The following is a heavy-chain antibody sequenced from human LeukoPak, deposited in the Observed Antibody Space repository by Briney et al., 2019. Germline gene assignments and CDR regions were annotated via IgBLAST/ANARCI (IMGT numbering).Heavy chain of an antibody. CDR2: INTNTGNP. J-gene: IGHJ4*02. CDR1: GYTFTSYA. CDR3: ARDRTYYYDSSGYFFPDDY. D-gene: IGHD3-22*01. Sequence: GASVKVSCKASGYTFTSYAMNWVRQAPGQGLEWMGWINTNTGNPTYAQGFTGRFVFSLDTSVSMAYLQISSLKAEDTAVYYCARDRTYYYDSSGYFFPDDYWGQGTLVTVSS. V-gene: IGHV7-4-1*04.